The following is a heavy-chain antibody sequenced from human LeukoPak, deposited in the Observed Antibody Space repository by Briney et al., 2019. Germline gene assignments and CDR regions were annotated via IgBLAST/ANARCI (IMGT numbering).Heavy chain of an antibody. Sequence: GGSLRLSCAASGFTVSSNYISWVRQAPGKGLEWVSYISSSGSTIYYADSVKGRFTISRDNAKNSLYLQMNSLRAEDTAVYYCARGQWLVNDAFDIWGQGTMVTVSS. D-gene: IGHD6-19*01. J-gene: IGHJ3*02. CDR3: ARGQWLVNDAFDI. CDR2: ISSSGSTI. CDR1: GFTVSSNY. V-gene: IGHV3-11*04.